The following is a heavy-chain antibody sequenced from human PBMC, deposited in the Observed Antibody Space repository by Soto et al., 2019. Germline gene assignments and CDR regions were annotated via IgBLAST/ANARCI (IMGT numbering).Heavy chain of an antibody. D-gene: IGHD2-15*01. V-gene: IGHV1-69*01. CDR3: AREYCSGGRCYSTFAY. J-gene: IGHJ4*02. CDR1: GGTFSSYA. Sequence: QVQLVQSGAEVKKPGSSVKVSCKASGGTFSSYAISWVRQAPGQGLEWMGGIIPIFGTANYAQKFQGRVTITADESTSTSYMELSSLRSEDTDVYYCAREYCSGGRCYSTFAYWGQGTLVTVSS. CDR2: IIPIFGTA.